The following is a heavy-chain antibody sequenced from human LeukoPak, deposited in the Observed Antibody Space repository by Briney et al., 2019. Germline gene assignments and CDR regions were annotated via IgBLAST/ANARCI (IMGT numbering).Heavy chain of an antibody. Sequence: PSETLSLTCTVSGGSISSSSYYWGWIRQPPGKGLEWIGSIYYSRSTYYNPSLKSRVTISVDTSKNQFSLKLSSLTAADTAVYYCARGVTMIVVVIYDWYFDLWGRGTLVTVSS. V-gene: IGHV4-39*01. CDR3: ARGVTMIVVVIYDWYFDL. J-gene: IGHJ2*01. CDR1: GGSISSSSYY. D-gene: IGHD3-22*01. CDR2: IYYSRST.